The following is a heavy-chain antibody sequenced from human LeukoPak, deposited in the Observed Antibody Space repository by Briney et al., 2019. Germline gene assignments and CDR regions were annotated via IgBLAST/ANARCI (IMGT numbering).Heavy chain of an antibody. J-gene: IGHJ4*02. Sequence: GGSLRLSCAASGFTFSSYAMHWVRQAPGKGLEYVSAISSNGGSTYYANSVKGRFTISRDNSKNTLYLQMGSLRAEDMAVYYCARVMNYYDSSGYSLHYWGQGTLVTVSS. CDR1: GFTFSSYA. V-gene: IGHV3-64*01. CDR3: ARVMNYYDSSGYSLHY. D-gene: IGHD3-22*01. CDR2: ISSNGGST.